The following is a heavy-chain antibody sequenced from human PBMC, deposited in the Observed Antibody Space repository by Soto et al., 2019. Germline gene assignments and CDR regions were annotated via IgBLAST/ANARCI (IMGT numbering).Heavy chain of an antibody. CDR1: GDSVSRGDFY. CDR2: VYYSGDS. D-gene: IGHD3-9*01. V-gene: IGHV4-30-4*01. Sequence: QVQLQESGPGLVRPSETLSLTCTVSGDSVSRGDFYWSWMRQPPGKGMEWIGYVYYSGDSNYNPSLRGRASISLDASKRTFSLRLNSVTAADTAMYYCAGYDVMTSVDYWGPGTLVPVS. CDR3: AGYDVMTSVDY. J-gene: IGHJ4*02.